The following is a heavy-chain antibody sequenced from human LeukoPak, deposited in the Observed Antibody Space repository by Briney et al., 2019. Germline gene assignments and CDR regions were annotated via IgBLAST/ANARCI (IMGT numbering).Heavy chain of an antibody. CDR1: GFTFDDYG. CDR2: IKQDGSEK. V-gene: IGHV3-7*01. J-gene: IGHJ4*02. CDR3: ARDTEWLSR. Sequence: GGSLRLSCAASGFTFDDYGMSWVRQAPGKGLEWVANIKQDGSEKYYVDSVKGRFTISRDNAKNSLYLQMNSLRAEDTAVYYCARDTEWLSRWGQGTLVTVSS. D-gene: IGHD3-3*01.